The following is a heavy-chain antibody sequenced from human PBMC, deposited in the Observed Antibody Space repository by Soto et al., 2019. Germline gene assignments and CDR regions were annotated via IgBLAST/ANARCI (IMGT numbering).Heavy chain of an antibody. CDR2: ISSSSSYI. CDR3: ATIAAAGTNWFDP. J-gene: IGHJ5*02. D-gene: IGHD6-13*01. CDR1: GFTFSSYS. Sequence: EVQLVESGGGLVKPGGSLRLSCAASGFTFSSYSMNWVRQAPGKGLEWVSSISSSSSYIYYADSVKGRFTISRDNAKNSLYLQMNSLRAEDTAVYYCATIAAAGTNWFDPWGQGTLVTVSS. V-gene: IGHV3-21*01.